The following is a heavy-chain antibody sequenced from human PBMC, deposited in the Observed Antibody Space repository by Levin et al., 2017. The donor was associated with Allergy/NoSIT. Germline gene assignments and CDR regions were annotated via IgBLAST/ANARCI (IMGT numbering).Heavy chain of an antibody. Sequence: GGSLRLSCAASGFRFSSYGMHWVRQAPGKGLEWVAFTSHDGDNKFYGDSVKGRFTISRDNSQNPLYLQMNTLRVDDSAVYYCVVWTSALDRWGQGTMVTVSS. D-gene: IGHD3/OR15-3a*01. J-gene: IGHJ3*02. CDR2: TSHDGDNK. CDR1: GFRFSSYG. CDR3: VVWTSALDR. V-gene: IGHV3-30*02.